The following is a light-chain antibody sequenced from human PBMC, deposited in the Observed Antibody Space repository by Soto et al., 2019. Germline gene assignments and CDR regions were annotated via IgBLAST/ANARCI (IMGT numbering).Light chain of an antibody. Sequence: QSALTQPASVSGSPGQSITISCTGTNSDVGSYNFVSWYQQHPGKAPKLMIYEGSKRPSGVSNRFSGSNSGNTASLTISGLQAEDEADYYCCSYAGSRTYVFGTGTKVTVL. CDR3: CSYAGSRTYV. CDR2: EGS. V-gene: IGLV2-23*01. CDR1: NSDVGSYNF. J-gene: IGLJ1*01.